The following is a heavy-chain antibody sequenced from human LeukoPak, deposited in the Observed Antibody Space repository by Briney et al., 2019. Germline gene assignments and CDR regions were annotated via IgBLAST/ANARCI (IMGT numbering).Heavy chain of an antibody. CDR1: GFTFSTYW. J-gene: IGHJ4*02. V-gene: IGHV3-7*01. CDR3: ARDYN. CDR2: IKPDGGET. Sequence: GGSLRLSCAASGFTFSTYWMNWVRQAPGKGLEWVANIKPDGGETYYVDSVKGRFTISRDNAKSLVYLQMNSLRAEDTGVYYCARDYNLGQGTLVTVSS.